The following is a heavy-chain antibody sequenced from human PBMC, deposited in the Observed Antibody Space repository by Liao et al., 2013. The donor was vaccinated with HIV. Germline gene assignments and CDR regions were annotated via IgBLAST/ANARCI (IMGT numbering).Heavy chain of an antibody. V-gene: IGHV4-61*02. Sequence: QVQLQESGPGLVKPSQTLSLTCTVSGGSISSGSYYWSWIRQPAGKGLEWIGRIYTSGSTNYNPSLKSRVTISVDTSKNQFSLKLRSVTAADTAVYYCARDSSLYYFDYWGQGTLVTVSS. CDR1: GGSISSGSYY. CDR2: IYTSGST. J-gene: IGHJ4*02. CDR3: ARDSSLYYFDY. D-gene: IGHD3-16*01.